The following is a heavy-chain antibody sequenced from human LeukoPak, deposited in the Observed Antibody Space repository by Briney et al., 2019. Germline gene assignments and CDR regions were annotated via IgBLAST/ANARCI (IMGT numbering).Heavy chain of an antibody. J-gene: IGHJ4*02. CDR1: GFTFSSYG. CDR2: ISGSGDTT. Sequence: QAGGSLRLSCVGSGFTFSSYGLSWVRQAPGKELEWVSVISGSGDTTYYADSVKGRFTISRDNSKNTLYLQMNSLRAEDTAVYYCARRGDGGRSFDYWGQGTLVTVSS. D-gene: IGHD4-23*01. CDR3: ARRGDGGRSFDY. V-gene: IGHV3-23*01.